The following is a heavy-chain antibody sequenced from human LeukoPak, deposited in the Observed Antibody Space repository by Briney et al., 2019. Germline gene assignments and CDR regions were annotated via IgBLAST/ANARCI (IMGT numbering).Heavy chain of an antibody. CDR3: AKRGYDSSGYPYYFDY. J-gene: IGHJ4*02. Sequence: GGSLRLSCAASGFTFSSYAMTWVRQAPGKGLEWVSVISGSGGNTYYADSVKGRFTISRDNSKNTLYLQMNSLRAEDSAVYYCAKRGYDSSGYPYYFDYWGQGTLVTVSS. V-gene: IGHV3-23*01. CDR1: GFTFSSYA. D-gene: IGHD3-22*01. CDR2: ISGSGGNT.